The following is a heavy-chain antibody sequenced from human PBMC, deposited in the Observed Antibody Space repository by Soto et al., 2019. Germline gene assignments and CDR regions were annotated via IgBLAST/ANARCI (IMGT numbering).Heavy chain of an antibody. CDR3: ARSTSDYSNFDS. CDR2: IYSGGST. Sequence: EVHLVESGGDLVQPGGTLRLSCAASGLSVSSNYMSWVRQAPGKGLEWVSVIYSGGSTYYADSVKGRFTISRDNSKNTLYLQMSSLRAEDTAVYYCARSTSDYSNFDSWGQGTLVTVSS. CDR1: GLSVSSNY. V-gene: IGHV3-66*01. D-gene: IGHD4-4*01. J-gene: IGHJ4*02.